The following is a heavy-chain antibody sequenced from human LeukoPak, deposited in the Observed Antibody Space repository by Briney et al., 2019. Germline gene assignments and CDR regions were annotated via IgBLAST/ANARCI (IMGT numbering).Heavy chain of an antibody. CDR1: GFTFSRNS. J-gene: IGHJ4*02. V-gene: IGHV3-21*01. CDR2: ISSGSTYI. Sequence: GGSLRLSCAASGFTFSRNSMNWVRQAPGKGLEWVSSISSGSTYIYYADSVKGRFTTSRDNAKNSLYLQMNSLRADDTALYYCARDADSGYYYIDYWGRGTLVTVSS. D-gene: IGHD3-10*01. CDR3: ARDADSGYYYIDY.